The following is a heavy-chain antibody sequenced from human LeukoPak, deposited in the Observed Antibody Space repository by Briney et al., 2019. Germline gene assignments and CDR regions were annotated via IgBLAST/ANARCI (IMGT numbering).Heavy chain of an antibody. V-gene: IGHV1-69*13. J-gene: IGHJ3*02. Sequence: ASVKVSCKASGGTFSSYAISWVRQAPGQGLEWMGGIIPIFGTANYAQKFQGRVTITADESTSTAYMELSSLRSEDTAVYYCARGDVLRYFDWLDRPPDAFDIWGQGTMVTVSS. CDR2: IIPIFGTA. D-gene: IGHD3-9*01. CDR3: ARGDVLRYFDWLDRPPDAFDI. CDR1: GGTFSSYA.